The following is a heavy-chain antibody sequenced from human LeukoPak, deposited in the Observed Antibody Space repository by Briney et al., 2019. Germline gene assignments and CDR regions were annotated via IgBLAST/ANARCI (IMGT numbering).Heavy chain of an antibody. Sequence: PSETLSLTCAVYGGSFSGYYWSWIRQPPGKGLEWIGEINHSGSTNYNPSLKSRVTISVDTSKNQFPLKLSPVTAADTAVYYCASDPNSGNFDYWGQGTLVTVSS. V-gene: IGHV4-34*01. CDR3: ASDPNSGNFDY. D-gene: IGHD1-26*01. CDR1: GGSFSGYY. J-gene: IGHJ4*02. CDR2: INHSGST.